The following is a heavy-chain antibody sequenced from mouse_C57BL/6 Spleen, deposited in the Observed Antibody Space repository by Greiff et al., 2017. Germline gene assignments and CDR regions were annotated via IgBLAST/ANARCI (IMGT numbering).Heavy chain of an antibody. D-gene: IGHD4-1*01. J-gene: IGHJ1*03. CDR3: ARQVLTGTWYFDV. CDR1: GFTFSSYT. V-gene: IGHV5-9*01. CDR2: ISGGGGNT. Sequence: DVHLVESGGGLVKPGGSLKLSCAASGFTFSSYTMSWVRQTPEQRLEWVATISGGGGNTYYPDSVKGRFTISRDNAKNTLYLQMSSLRSEDTALYYCARQVLTGTWYFDVLGTGTTVTVSS.